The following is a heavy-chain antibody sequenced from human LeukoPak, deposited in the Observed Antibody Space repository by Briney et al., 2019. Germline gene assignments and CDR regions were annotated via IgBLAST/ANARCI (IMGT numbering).Heavy chain of an antibody. D-gene: IGHD5-12*01. Sequence: GGSLRLSCAASGFTFSSYGMHWVRQAPGKGLEWVAFIRHDGSNKYYADLVKGRFTISRDNSKNTLYLQMYSLRGEDTAIYYCAKEGYDRGDPWGQGTLVTVSS. CDR1: GFTFSSYG. CDR3: AKEGYDRGDP. CDR2: IRHDGSNK. J-gene: IGHJ5*02. V-gene: IGHV3-30*02.